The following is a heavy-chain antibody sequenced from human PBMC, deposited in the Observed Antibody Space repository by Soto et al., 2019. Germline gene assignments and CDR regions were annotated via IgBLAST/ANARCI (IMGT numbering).Heavy chain of an antibody. D-gene: IGHD3-10*01. CDR1: GFKFNDYF. CDR2: INSRSDIV. CDR3: ARGYYYGSI. Sequence: QAQLVQSGGGLVKPGGSLRLACAASGFKFNDYFMTWVRQPPGRGLEWVSYINSRSDIVYYADSVKGRFTISRDNARKSLSLQMDSLRAADTAVYYCARGYYYGSIWAQGSLVTVSS. V-gene: IGHV3-11*01. J-gene: IGHJ4*02.